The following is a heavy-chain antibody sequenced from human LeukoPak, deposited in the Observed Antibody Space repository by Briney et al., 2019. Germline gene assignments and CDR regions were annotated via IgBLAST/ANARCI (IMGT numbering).Heavy chain of an antibody. J-gene: IGHJ4*02. D-gene: IGHD2-15*01. V-gene: IGHV5-51*01. CDR2: IYPGDSDT. Sequence: GESLKISCKGSGYSFTNYWIGWVRQMPGKGLGWMGIIYPGDSDTRYSPSFQGQVTFSADKSISTTYLQWSSLKASDTAMYYCARLPGYCTGSSSYFDYWGQGTLVTVSS. CDR3: ARLPGYCTGSSSYFDY. CDR1: GYSFTNYW.